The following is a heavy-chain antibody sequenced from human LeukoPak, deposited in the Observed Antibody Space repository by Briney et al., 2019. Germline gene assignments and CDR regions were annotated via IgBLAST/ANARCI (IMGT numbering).Heavy chain of an antibody. V-gene: IGHV1-69*02. CDR2: IIPILGIA. CDR1: GGTFSDYS. CDR3: ASHEVVITTLYFDY. Sequence: SVKVSCKASGGTFSDYSISWVRQAPGQGLEWMGRIIPILGIAKYAQKFLGRVTITADESTSTAYMELSSLRSEDTAVYYCASHEVVITTLYFDYWGQGTLVTVSS. J-gene: IGHJ4*02. D-gene: IGHD3-22*01.